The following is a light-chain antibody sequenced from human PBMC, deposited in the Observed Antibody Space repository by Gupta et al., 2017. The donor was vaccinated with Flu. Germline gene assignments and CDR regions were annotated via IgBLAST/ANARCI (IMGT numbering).Light chain of an antibody. CDR2: QDN. V-gene: IGLV3-1*01. CDR3: QAWHSTTVV. J-gene: IGLJ2*01. Sequence: PGQTASITCSGDKLGDKYVCWYQQRPGQSPVLVIYQDNKRPSGIPERFSGSNSGNTATLTISGTQALDEADYYCQAWHSTTVVFGGGTKLTVL. CDR1: KLGDKY.